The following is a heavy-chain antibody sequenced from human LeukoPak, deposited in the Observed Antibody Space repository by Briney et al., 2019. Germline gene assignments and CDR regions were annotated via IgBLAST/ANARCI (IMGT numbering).Heavy chain of an antibody. CDR1: GFSVSSSG. CDR3: AQGYLSGWYPH. CDR2: ISVDGETA. Sequence: GGSLRLSCTVSGFSVSSSGMSWVRQAPGKGLELISAISVDGETALYADSVKGRFIISRDNSKNTLYLQMNSLRAEDTAVYYCAQGYLSGWYPHWGQGSLVSVSS. V-gene: IGHV3-23*01. J-gene: IGHJ4*02. D-gene: IGHD6-19*01.